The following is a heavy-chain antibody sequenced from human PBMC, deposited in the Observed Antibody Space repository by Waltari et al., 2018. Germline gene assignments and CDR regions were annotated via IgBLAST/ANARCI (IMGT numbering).Heavy chain of an antibody. CDR1: GGSISSSTYY. CDR2: LYYGGST. CDR3: ATTDLLNFDY. J-gene: IGHJ4*02. Sequence: QLQLQESGPGLLQPSETLSVTCPVSGGSISSSTYYWAWIRQPPGKGLEWVGSLYYGGSTYFNPSLKSRVTISVDTSKNQFSLKMTSVTAADTAVYYCATTDLLNFDYWGQGTLVTVSS. V-gene: IGHV4-39*01.